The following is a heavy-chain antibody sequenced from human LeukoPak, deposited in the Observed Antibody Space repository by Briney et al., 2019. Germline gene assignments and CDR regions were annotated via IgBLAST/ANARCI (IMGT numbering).Heavy chain of an antibody. V-gene: IGHV4-34*01. Sequence: SETLSLTCAVYGGSFSGYYWSWIRQPPGKGLEWIGEINHSGSTNYNPSLKSRVTISVDTSKNQFSLKLSSVTAADTAVYYCARGPYDYGDYARDYWGQGTLVTVSS. CDR3: ARGPYDYGDYARDY. CDR1: GGSFSGYY. J-gene: IGHJ4*02. D-gene: IGHD4-17*01. CDR2: INHSGST.